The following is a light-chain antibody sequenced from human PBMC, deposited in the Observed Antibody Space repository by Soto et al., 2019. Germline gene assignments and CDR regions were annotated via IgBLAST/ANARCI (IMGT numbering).Light chain of an antibody. CDR3: QQYNSYSGT. J-gene: IGKJ1*01. CDR2: KAF. V-gene: IGKV1-5*03. Sequence: DIQMTQAPSTLSASVGDTVTVTCRASQSMSRWLAWDRQKPGKAPKLLSYKAFSLESGGPSSFSGSGSGTEFTLTSSSLQPDDFATYYCQQYNSYSGTFGQGTKVDIK. CDR1: QSMSRW.